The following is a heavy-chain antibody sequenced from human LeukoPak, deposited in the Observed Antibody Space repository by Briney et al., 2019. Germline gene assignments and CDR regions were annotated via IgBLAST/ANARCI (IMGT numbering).Heavy chain of an antibody. CDR2: IRYDGSNK. Sequence: PGGSLRLSCAASGFTFSSYGMHWVRQAPGKGLEWVAFIRYDGSNKYYADSVKGRSTISRDNSKNTLYLQMNSLRAEDTAVYYCAKDFYGDYSGSCFDYWGQGTLVTVSS. CDR1: GFTFSSYG. CDR3: AKDFYGDYSGSCFDY. D-gene: IGHD4-17*01. V-gene: IGHV3-30*02. J-gene: IGHJ4*02.